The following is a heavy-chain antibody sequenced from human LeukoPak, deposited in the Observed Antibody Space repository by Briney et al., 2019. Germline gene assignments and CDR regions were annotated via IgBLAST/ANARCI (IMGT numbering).Heavy chain of an antibody. CDR2: ISYDGSNK. J-gene: IGHJ6*02. D-gene: IGHD6-25*01. CDR1: GFTFGKYW. CDR3: ARGEWSSGILPTHYYYYGMDV. V-gene: IGHV3-30*03. Sequence: GGSLRLSCVASGFTFGKYWMSWVRQAPGKGLEWVAVISYDGSNKYYADSVKGRFTISRDNSKNTLYLQMNSLRAEDTAVYYCARGEWSSGILPTHYYYYGMDVWGQGTTVTVSS.